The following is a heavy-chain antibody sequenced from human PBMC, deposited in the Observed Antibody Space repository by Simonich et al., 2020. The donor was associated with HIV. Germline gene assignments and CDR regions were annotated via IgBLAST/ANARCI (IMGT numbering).Heavy chain of an antibody. D-gene: IGHD3-16*01. J-gene: IGHJ4*02. CDR1: GFTFRSYA. CDR3: ASGGSISSVWADDY. CDR2: ISYDGSNK. V-gene: IGHV3-30*07. Sequence: QVQLVESGGGVVQPGRSLRLFCAASGFTFRSYAMHWVRQAPGKGLEGVAVISYDGSNKYYADSVKGRFTISRDNSKNTLYLQMNSLRAEDTAVYYCASGGSISSVWADDYWGQGTLVTVSS.